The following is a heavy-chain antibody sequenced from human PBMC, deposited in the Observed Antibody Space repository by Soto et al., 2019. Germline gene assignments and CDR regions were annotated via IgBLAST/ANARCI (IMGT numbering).Heavy chain of an antibody. CDR1: GFTFNDYH. CDR2: ISSSSDTI. CDR3: ARDPDLSIYSSVRDFDS. J-gene: IGHJ4*02. V-gene: IGHV3-11*01. Sequence: QVQLVESGGGLVKPGGSLRLSCAASGFTFNDYHMTWIRQAPGKGLEWISYISSSSDTIYYADSVKGRFTISRDSAKNSLFLQMSALRVEDTAVYYCARDPDLSIYSSVRDFDSWGQGTLVTVSS. D-gene: IGHD6-19*01.